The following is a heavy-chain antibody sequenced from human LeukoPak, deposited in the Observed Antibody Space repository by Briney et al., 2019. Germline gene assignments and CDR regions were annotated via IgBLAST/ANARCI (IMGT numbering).Heavy chain of an antibody. CDR2: IYPGDSDI. J-gene: IGHJ4*02. CDR3: ARQNDFRLDY. D-gene: IGHD3-3*01. CDR1: GYTFSSYW. Sequence: GESLRISCKGSGYTFSSYWIGWVRQMPGKGLEWMGSIYPGDSDIRYSPSLQGQATISVDTSIGTAYLQWSSLKASDTAIYYCARQNDFRLDYWGQGTLVTVSS. V-gene: IGHV5-51*01.